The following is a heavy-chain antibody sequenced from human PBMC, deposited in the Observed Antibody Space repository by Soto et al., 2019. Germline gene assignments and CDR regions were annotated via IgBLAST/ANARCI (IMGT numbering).Heavy chain of an antibody. D-gene: IGHD5-12*01. CDR1: GGTFSSLG. V-gene: IGHV1-69*01. J-gene: IGHJ4*02. CDR3: STRGTQGRWLEFADY. CDR2: VIPISGRT. Sequence: QVQLVQSGAEVKRPGSSVKVSCEASGGTFSSLGFTWGRQAPGQGLEWMGGVIPISGRTTFAPKFLGRVTITADESTRTTYMELTALTSADTAIYYCSTRGTQGRWLEFADYWGQGTLVTVSS.